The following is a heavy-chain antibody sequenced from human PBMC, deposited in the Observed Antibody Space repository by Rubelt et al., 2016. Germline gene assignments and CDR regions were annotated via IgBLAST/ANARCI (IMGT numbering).Heavy chain of an antibody. CDR2: GNP. CDR3: ASSSSSGWYYFDY. V-gene: IGHV7-4-1*02. Sequence: GNPTYAQGFTGRFVFSLDTSVSTAYLQISSLKAEDTAVYYCASSSSSGWYYFDYWGQGTLVTVPS. J-gene: IGHJ4*02. D-gene: IGHD6-19*01.